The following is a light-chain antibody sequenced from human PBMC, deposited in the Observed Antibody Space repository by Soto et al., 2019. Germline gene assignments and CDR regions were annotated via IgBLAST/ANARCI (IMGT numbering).Light chain of an antibody. J-gene: IGKJ4*01. CDR2: DAS. CDR1: QSISSN. Sequence: EIVRTQSPATLSVSLGERATLSCRASQSISSNLAWFQQKPGQAPRILIYDASTMATGFPARFSGSGSGTEFNLTISRLQSEEFAVYECQQSNNWTLTVRGGTKVDIK. V-gene: IGKV3-15*01. CDR3: QQSNNWTLT.